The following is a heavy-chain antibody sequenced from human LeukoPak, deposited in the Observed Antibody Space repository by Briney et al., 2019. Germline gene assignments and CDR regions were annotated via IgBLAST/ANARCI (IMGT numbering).Heavy chain of an antibody. CDR1: GFTFSSFW. D-gene: IGHD2-8*02. CDR2: IKQDGSEK. J-gene: IGHJ4*02. CDR3: ATYRQVLLPFES. Sequence: GGSLRLSCAASGFTFSSFWVSWVRQAPGKGLEWVANIKQDGSEKYYVDSVKGRFTISRDNSKSTLSLQMNSLRAEDTAIYYCATYRQVLLPFESWGQGTLVTVSS. V-gene: IGHV3-7*03.